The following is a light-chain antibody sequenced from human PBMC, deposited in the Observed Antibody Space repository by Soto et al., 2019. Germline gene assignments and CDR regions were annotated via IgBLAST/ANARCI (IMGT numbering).Light chain of an antibody. CDR3: QQYDNYWT. Sequence: DIQMTQSPSTLSASVGDRVTITCRASQSISNWLAWYQQKPGKAPKLLIYDASTLESGVPARFSGSGSGTEFTLTISSLQPDDFATYYCQQYDNYWTFGQGTKVDLK. CDR2: DAS. V-gene: IGKV1-5*01. CDR1: QSISNW. J-gene: IGKJ1*01.